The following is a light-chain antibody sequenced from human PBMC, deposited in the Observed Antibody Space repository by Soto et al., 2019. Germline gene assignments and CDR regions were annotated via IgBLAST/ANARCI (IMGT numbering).Light chain of an antibody. CDR1: SSDVGAFNF. CDR2: DVR. V-gene: IGLV2-14*03. J-gene: IGLJ2*01. CDR3: TSHTTTSPPVL. Sequence: QSALTQPASVSGSPGQSITISCTGTSSDVGAFNFVSWYQQHPGKAPKLMIYDVRHRPSGVSDRFSGSKSGNTASLTIYGLQAEDEADYYCTSHTTTSPPVLFGGVTKLTVL.